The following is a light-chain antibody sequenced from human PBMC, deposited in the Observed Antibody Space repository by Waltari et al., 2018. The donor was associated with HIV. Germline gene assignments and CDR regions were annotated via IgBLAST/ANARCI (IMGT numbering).Light chain of an antibody. J-gene: IGLJ1*01. CDR1: RSNIGNDN. CDR3: VGWDASLSAYV. V-gene: IGLV1-47*01. Sequence: QSVLTQPPSASGTPGQRVTIPCSGSRSNIGNDNVYWYQQLPGTTPKLLIYKNIQRPSGVPDRFAGSKSGTSAYLAISGLRSEDEADYYCVGWDASLSAYVFGAGTKVTVL. CDR2: KNI.